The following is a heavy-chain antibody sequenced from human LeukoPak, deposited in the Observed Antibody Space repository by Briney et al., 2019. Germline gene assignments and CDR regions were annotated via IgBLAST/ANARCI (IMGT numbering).Heavy chain of an antibody. CDR2: IKQDGSDK. D-gene: IGHD2-2*01. CDR1: GFTFSSYW. V-gene: IGHV3-7*03. J-gene: IGHJ4*02. Sequence: GGSLRLSCAASGFTFSSYWMSWVRQAPGKGLEWVANIKQDGSDKYYVDSVKGRFTISRDNAKNSLYLQMNSLRVEDTAVYYCARAIWDIVVASAAQCLFDYWGQGTLVTVSS. CDR3: ARAIWDIVVASAAQCLFDY.